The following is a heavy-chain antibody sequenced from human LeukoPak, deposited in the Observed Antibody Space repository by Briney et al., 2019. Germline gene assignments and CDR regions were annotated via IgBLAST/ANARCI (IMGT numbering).Heavy chain of an antibody. V-gene: IGHV1-58*01. J-gene: IGHJ3*02. CDR1: GFTFTSSA. CDR2: IFVGSGDT. CDR3: GADSMPRGVFSYAFDI. D-gene: IGHD3-10*01. Sequence: ASVKVSCKASGFTFTSSAVQWVRQARGQRVEWIGWIFVGSGDTNSAQKFQERVTITRDMSTRTAYMELSSLRSEDTAVYYCGADSMPRGVFSYAFDIWGQGTMVTVSS.